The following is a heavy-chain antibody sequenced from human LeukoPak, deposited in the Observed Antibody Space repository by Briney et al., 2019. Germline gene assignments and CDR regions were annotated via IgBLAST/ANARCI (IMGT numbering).Heavy chain of an antibody. J-gene: IGHJ4*02. CDR2: IYTSGST. D-gene: IGHD3-22*01. Sequence: SETLSLTCAVYGGPFSGYYWSWIRQPAGKGLEWIGRIYTSGSTNYNPSLKSRVTMSVDTSKNQFSLKLSSVTAADTAVYYRASSENYYDSTLLWFDYWGQGTLVTVSS. V-gene: IGHV4-59*10. CDR1: GGPFSGYY. CDR3: ASSENYYDSTLLWFDY.